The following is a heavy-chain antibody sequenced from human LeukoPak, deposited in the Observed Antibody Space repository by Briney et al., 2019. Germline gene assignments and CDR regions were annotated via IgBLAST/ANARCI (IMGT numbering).Heavy chain of an antibody. CDR3: AKLPAPEGYDYGSIDY. Sequence: PGGSLRLSRAASGFTFSTYGMHWVRQAPGKGLEWVTVVSYDGSNKYYADSVKGRFTISRDNSKNTLFLQMNSLRAEDTAVYYCAKLPAPEGYDYGSIDYWGQGTLVTVSS. V-gene: IGHV3-30*18. CDR2: VSYDGSNK. J-gene: IGHJ4*02. CDR1: GFTFSTYG. D-gene: IGHD5-18*01.